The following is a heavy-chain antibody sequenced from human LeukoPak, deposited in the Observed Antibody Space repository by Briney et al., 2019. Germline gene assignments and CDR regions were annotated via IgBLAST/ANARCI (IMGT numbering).Heavy chain of an antibody. D-gene: IGHD6-13*01. CDR1: GFTFDDYA. Sequence: PGRSLRLSCAASGFTFDDYAMHWVRQAPGKGLEWVSGISWNSGSIGYADSVKGRFTISRDNAKNSLYLQMNSLRAEDTALYYCAKDSPYSSSWSRAFDIWGQGTMVTVSS. CDR2: ISWNSGSI. CDR3: AKDSPYSSSWSRAFDI. V-gene: IGHV3-9*01. J-gene: IGHJ3*02.